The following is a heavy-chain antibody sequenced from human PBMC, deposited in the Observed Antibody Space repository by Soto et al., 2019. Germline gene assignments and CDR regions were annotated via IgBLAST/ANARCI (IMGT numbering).Heavy chain of an antibody. V-gene: IGHV3-33*01. Sequence: QVQLVESGGGVVQPGGSLKLSCVASGFTFSNYGMHWVRQAPGKGLEWVAMTWYDGSNTYYAVSVKDRFTISRDNSKNTLYLQMNSLRDEDSAVYYCATELNDMQAFDIWGQGTMVTVSS. J-gene: IGHJ3*02. CDR2: TWYDGSNT. CDR1: GFTFSNYG. CDR3: ATELNDMQAFDI. D-gene: IGHD1-1*01.